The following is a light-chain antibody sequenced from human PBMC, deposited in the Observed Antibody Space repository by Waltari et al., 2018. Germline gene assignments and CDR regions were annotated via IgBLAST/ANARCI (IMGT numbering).Light chain of an antibody. V-gene: IGLV4-69*01. J-gene: IGLJ2*01. CDR1: SGHTRYA. Sequence: QLVLTQPPSASASLGASVKLTCTLNSGHTRYAIAWHQQQPEKGPRFLTKLDSDGSHTKGDGIPDRFSGSSSGAERYLILSSLQSEDEADYYCQSWDTGINVFGGGTKLTVL. CDR3: QSWDTGINV. CDR2: LDSDGSH.